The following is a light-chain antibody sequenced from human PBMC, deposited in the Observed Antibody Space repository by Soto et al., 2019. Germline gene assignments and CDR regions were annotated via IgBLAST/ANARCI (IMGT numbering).Light chain of an antibody. J-gene: IGKJ2*01. CDR1: QSIRSF. Sequence: DTQMTQSPSSLSASVGDRVTITCRASQSIRSFLNWYQQIPGKAPKLLIYAASTLRSGVPSRFSGSGSGTDFTLTISSMPTADSAHYYCQQSYITPYTFGQGTKVDIK. V-gene: IGKV1-39*01. CDR3: QQSYITPYT. CDR2: AAS.